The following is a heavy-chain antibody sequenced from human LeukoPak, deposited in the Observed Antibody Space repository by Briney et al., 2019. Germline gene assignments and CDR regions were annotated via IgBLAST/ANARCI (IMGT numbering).Heavy chain of an antibody. Sequence: SETLSLTCAVSGYSISSGYYWGWIRQPPGKGLEWIGSIYHSGSTYYNPSPKSRVTISVDTSKNQFSLKLSSVTAADTAVYYCATSPIQLWLPSDYWGQGTLVTVSS. CDR3: ATSPIQLWLPSDY. CDR1: GYSISSGYY. CDR2: IYHSGST. V-gene: IGHV4-38-2*01. D-gene: IGHD5-18*01. J-gene: IGHJ4*02.